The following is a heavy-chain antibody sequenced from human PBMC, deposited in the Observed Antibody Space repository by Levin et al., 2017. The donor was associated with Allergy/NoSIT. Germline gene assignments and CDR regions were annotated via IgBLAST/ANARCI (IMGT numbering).Heavy chain of an antibody. Sequence: RTGGSLRLSCAASGFTFSSYAMSWVRQAPGKGLEWVSAISGSGGSTYYADSVKGRFTISRDNSKNTLYLQMNSLRAEDTAVYYCANTPVDIVATGPWGQGTLVTVSS. CDR3: ANTPVDIVATGP. CDR2: ISGSGGST. V-gene: IGHV3-23*01. CDR1: GFTFSSYA. D-gene: IGHD5-12*01. J-gene: IGHJ5*02.